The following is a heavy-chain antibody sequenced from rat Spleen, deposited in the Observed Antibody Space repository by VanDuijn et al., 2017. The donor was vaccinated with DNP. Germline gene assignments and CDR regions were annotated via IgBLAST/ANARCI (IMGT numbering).Heavy chain of an antibody. Sequence: EVQLQESGPGLVKPSQSLSLTCSVTGYSITRNYWGWIRKFPGNKMEWMGYISYSGSTSYNPSLKSRISITRDTSKNQFFLQLTSVTTEDTATYYCARRAYDGSYYYWYFDFWGPGTMVTVSS. J-gene: IGHJ1*01. V-gene: IGHV3-1*01. CDR3: ARRAYDGSYYYWYFDF. D-gene: IGHD1-12*02. CDR2: ISYSGST. CDR1: GYSITRNY.